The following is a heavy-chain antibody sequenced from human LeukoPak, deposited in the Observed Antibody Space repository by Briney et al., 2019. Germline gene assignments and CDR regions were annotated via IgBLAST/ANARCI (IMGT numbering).Heavy chain of an antibody. V-gene: IGHV4-59*01. J-gene: IGHJ3*02. CDR3: ARGVAVHAFDI. D-gene: IGHD2-21*01. CDR2: IYYSGST. Sequence: SETLSLTCTGSGVSISSYYWSWLRQPPGKGLEWVGYIYYSGSTNYNPSLKSRVTISVDTSKNQFSLKLSSVTAADTAVYYCARGVAVHAFDIWGQGTMVTVSS. CDR1: GVSISSYY.